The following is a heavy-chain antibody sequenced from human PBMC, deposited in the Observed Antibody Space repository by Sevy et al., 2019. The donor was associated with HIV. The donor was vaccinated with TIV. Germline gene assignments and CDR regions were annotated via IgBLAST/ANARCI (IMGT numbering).Heavy chain of an antibody. J-gene: IGHJ4*02. D-gene: IGHD6-13*01. Sequence: GGSLRLSCAASGFTFDDYAMHWVRQAPGKGLEWVSGISWNSGSIGYADSVKGRFTISRDNAKNSLYLQMNSLRAEDTALYYCAKDREGIAVAGTDYWGQGTLVTVS. CDR3: AKDREGIAVAGTDY. CDR2: ISWNSGSI. CDR1: GFTFDDYA. V-gene: IGHV3-9*01.